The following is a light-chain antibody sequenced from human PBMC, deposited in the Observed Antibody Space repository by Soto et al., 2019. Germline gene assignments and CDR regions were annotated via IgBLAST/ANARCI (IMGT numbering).Light chain of an antibody. V-gene: IGLV2-8*01. CDR2: AVS. J-gene: IGLJ1*01. CDR1: SSDVGGYKY. CDR3: SSYAGSNNYV. Sequence: QSVLTQPPSASGSPGQSVTISCTGTSSDVGGYKYVSWYQQYPGKAPKLMIYAVSKRPSGVPDRFSGSKSGNTASLTVSGLQAEDEADYYCSSYAGSNNYVFETGTKVTVL.